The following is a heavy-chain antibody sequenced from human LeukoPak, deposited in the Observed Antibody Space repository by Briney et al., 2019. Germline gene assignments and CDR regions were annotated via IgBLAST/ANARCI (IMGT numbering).Heavy chain of an antibody. CDR1: GGTFSSYA. V-gene: IGHV1-69*13. D-gene: IGHD5-12*01. CDR2: IIPIFGTA. J-gene: IGHJ6*02. Sequence: SVKVSCKASGGTFSSYAISWVRQAPGQGLEWMGGIIPIFGTANYAQKFQGRVTITADESTSTAYMELGSLRSEDTAVYYCARDQEATMYYYYYGMDVWGQGTTVTVSS. CDR3: ARDQEATMYYYYYGMDV.